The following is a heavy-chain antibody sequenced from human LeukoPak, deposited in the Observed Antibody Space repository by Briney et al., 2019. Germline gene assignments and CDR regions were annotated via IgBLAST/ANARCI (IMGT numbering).Heavy chain of an antibody. Sequence: ASVKVSCRASGYTFTSYAMHWVRQAPGQRLEWMGWINAGNGNTKYSQKFQGRVTITRDTSASTAYMELSSLRSEDTAVYYCAGTYSSSWYGQFDYWGQGTLVTVSS. V-gene: IGHV1-3*01. CDR2: INAGNGNT. D-gene: IGHD6-13*01. CDR1: GYTFTSYA. CDR3: AGTYSSSWYGQFDY. J-gene: IGHJ4*02.